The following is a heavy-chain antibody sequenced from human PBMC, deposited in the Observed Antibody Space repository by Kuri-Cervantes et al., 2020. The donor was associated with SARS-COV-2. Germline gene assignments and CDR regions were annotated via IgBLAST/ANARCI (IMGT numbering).Heavy chain of an antibody. CDR2: IGPSGTTK. Sequence: GESLKISCAASGFTFSSYGMHWVRQAPGKGLEWVSNIGPSGTTKYYADSVEGRFTISRDNAKNSLYLQMSSLRTEDTAVYYCARDLRLGKSLDYWGQGTLVTVSS. V-gene: IGHV3-48*04. CDR3: ARDLRLGKSLDY. CDR1: GFTFSSYG. J-gene: IGHJ4*02. D-gene: IGHD7-27*01.